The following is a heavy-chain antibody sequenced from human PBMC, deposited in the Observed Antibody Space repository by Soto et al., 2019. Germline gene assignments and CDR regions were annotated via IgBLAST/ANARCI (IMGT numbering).Heavy chain of an antibody. CDR3: ARGNHRWLQVWYFDL. J-gene: IGHJ2*01. Sequence: QVQLVQSVAEVKKPGSSVTVSCKASGGTFSSYTISWVRQAPGQGLEWMGGIIPIFGTANYAQKFQGRVPITADESTRTAYMELSSLRSEDTAVYYCARGNHRWLQVWYFDLWGRGTLVTVSS. CDR2: IIPIFGTA. CDR1: GGTFSSYT. D-gene: IGHD5-12*01. V-gene: IGHV1-69*12.